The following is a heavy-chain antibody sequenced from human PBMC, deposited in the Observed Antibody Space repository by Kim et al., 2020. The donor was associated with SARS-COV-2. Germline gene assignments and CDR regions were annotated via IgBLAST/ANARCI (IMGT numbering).Heavy chain of an antibody. CDR1: GFTFSSYG. D-gene: IGHD3-3*01. CDR2: IWYDGSNK. V-gene: IGHV3-33*01. Sequence: GGSLRLSCAASGFTFSSYGMHWVRQAPGKGLEWVAVIWYDGSNKYYADSVKGRFTISRDNSKNTLYLQMNSLRAEDTAVYYCAREGHDFWSGYSSPVYWGQGTLVTVSS. J-gene: IGHJ4*02. CDR3: AREGHDFWSGYSSPVY.